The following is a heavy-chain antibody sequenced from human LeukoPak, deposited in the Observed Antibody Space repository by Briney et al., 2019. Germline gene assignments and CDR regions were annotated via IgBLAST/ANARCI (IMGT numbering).Heavy chain of an antibody. CDR1: GFTFSSYW. CDR2: IKQDGSEK. CDR3: VRDLGLIVGATFDC. D-gene: IGHD1-26*01. Sequence: GGSLRLSCAASGFTFSSYWMSWVRQAPGQGLEWVANIKQDGSEKYYADSVKGRFTISRDNAKNSLYLQMNSLRAEDTAVHYCVRDLGLIVGATFDCWRRASQVTVSS. J-gene: IGHJ4*02. V-gene: IGHV3-7*01.